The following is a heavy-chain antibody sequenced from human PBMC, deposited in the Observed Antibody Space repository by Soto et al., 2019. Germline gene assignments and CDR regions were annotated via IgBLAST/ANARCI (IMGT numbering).Heavy chain of an antibody. J-gene: IGHJ6*02. Sequence: ASETLSLTCAVSGYSISSGYYWGWIRQPPGKGLEWIGSIYHSGSTYYNPSLKSRVTISVDTSKNQFSLKLSSVTAADTAVYYCARGKGDYDAYGMDVWGQGTTVT. CDR1: GYSISSGYY. V-gene: IGHV4-38-2*01. D-gene: IGHD3-3*01. CDR3: ARGKGDYDAYGMDV. CDR2: IYHSGST.